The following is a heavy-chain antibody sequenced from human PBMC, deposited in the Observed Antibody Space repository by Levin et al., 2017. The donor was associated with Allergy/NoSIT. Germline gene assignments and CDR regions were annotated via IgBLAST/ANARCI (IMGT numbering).Heavy chain of an antibody. J-gene: IGHJ5*02. CDR1: GDSIKSNDYY. CDR2: IFYSGST. V-gene: IGHV4-39*01. CDR3: ARHKRFIPPDL. Sequence: TSGGSLRLSCNVSGDSIKSNDYYWGWVRQPPGKGPEWIGSIFYSGSTYSNPSLRSRVTISVDMPNSQFSLRMTSVPAADTAIYYCARHKRFIPPDLWGQGTLVTVSS.